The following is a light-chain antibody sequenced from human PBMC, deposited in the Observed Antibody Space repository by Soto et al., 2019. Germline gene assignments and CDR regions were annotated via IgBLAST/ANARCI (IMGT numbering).Light chain of an antibody. V-gene: IGLV2-14*01. CDR3: LSYTSSSTHYV. J-gene: IGLJ1*01. Sequence: QSALTQPASVSGSPGQSITISRTGTTSDVGGNNYVSWYQQHPVKAPKLMIYDVTNRPSGVSDRFSGSKSGNTASLTISGLQAEDEADYYCLSYTSSSTHYVFGTGTKVTVL. CDR1: TSDVGGNNY. CDR2: DVT.